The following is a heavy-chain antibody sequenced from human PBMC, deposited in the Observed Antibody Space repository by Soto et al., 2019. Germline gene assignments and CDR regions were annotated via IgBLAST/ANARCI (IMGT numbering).Heavy chain of an antibody. J-gene: IGHJ5*02. CDR3: ARPGRGGSLPYNWFDP. V-gene: IGHV4-39*01. Sequence: QLQLQESGPGLVKPSETLSLTCTVSGGSISSSSYYWGWIRQPPGKGLEWIGSIYYSGSTYYNPSLKSRVTISVDTSKNQFSLKLSSVTAADTAVYYCARPGRGGSLPYNWFDPWGQGTLVTVSS. CDR1: GGSISSSSYY. CDR2: IYYSGST. D-gene: IGHD2-15*01.